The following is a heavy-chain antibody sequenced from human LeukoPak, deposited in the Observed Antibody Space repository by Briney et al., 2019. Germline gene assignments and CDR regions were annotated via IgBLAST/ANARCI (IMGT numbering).Heavy chain of an antibody. CDR2: ITRSSGST. D-gene: IGHD2-15*01. Sequence: QSGGSLRLSCAASGFTFSTYSMNWVRQAPGKGLKWVSYITRSSGSTYYADSVKGRFTISRDNAKNSLYLQMNSLRAEDTAVYYCARSVVVIVGTEFFGALDIWGQGTMVTVSS. CDR1: GFTFSTYS. J-gene: IGHJ3*02. V-gene: IGHV3-48*04. CDR3: ARSVVVIVGTEFFGALDI.